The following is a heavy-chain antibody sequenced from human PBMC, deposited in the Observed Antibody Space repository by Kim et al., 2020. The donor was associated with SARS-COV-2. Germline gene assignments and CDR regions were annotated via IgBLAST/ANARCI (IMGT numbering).Heavy chain of an antibody. CDR2: IDWDDDK. D-gene: IGHD3-3*01. V-gene: IGHV2-70*11. J-gene: IGHJ6*02. Sequence: SGPTLVNPTQTLTLTCTFSGFSLSTSGMCVSWIRQPPGKALEWLARIDWDDDKYYSTSLKTRLTISKDTSKNQVVLTMTNMDPVDTATYYCARVSKGTSYYDFWSGYYYYYYGMDVWGQGTTVTVSS. CDR1: GFSLSTSGMC. CDR3: ARVSKGTSYYDFWSGYYYYYYGMDV.